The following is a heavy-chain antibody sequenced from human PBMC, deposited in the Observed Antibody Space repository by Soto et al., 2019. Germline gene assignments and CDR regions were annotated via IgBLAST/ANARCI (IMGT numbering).Heavy chain of an antibody. V-gene: IGHV3-48*02. CDR3: ASKKDGRKHYYFAY. Sequence: GGSLRLSCAASGFTFSSYSMNWVRQAPGKGLEWVSYISSSSSTIYYADSVKGRFTISRDNAKNSLYLQMNSLRDEDTAVYYCASKKDGRKHYYFAYWGQGTLVTVSS. CDR2: ISSSSSTI. CDR1: GFTFSSYS. J-gene: IGHJ4*02. D-gene: IGHD3-3*02.